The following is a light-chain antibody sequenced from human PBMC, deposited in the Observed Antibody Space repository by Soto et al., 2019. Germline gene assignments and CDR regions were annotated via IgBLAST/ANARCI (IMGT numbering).Light chain of an antibody. CDR1: QSVGSN. Sequence: EIVMTQSPATLSVSPGERATLSCRASQSVGSNLAWYQQKPGQAPRLLIYDASTRATVIPARFSGSGSGTEFTLTISSLRSEDFAVYYCLQYNKWPPFTFGPGTTVDMK. CDR2: DAS. CDR3: LQYNKWPPFT. J-gene: IGKJ3*01. V-gene: IGKV3-15*01.